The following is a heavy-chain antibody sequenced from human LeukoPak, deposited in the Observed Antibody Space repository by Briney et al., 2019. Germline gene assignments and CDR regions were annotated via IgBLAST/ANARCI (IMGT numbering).Heavy chain of an antibody. CDR3: AKDLSTVFDALNI. V-gene: IGHV3-43*02. D-gene: IGHD4-17*01. CDR2: ISGDGATT. CDR1: GFTFDDYA. Sequence: GGSLRLSCAASGFTFDDYAMHWVRQAPGKGLEWVSLISGDGATTYYAASVMGRFTISRDNKKNFLYLQMNNLGTEDTALFYCAKDLSTVFDALNIWGQGTLVTVSS. J-gene: IGHJ3*02.